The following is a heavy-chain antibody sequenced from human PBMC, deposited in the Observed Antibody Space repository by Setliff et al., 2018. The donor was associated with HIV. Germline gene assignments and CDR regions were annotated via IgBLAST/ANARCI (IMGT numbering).Heavy chain of an antibody. D-gene: IGHD2-2*01. CDR3: ARGSAPEDIVVVPPGRAFDI. CDR2: IYYSGST. V-gene: IGHV4-59*01. J-gene: IGHJ3*02. Sequence: SETLSLTCTVSGGSIRTYYWSWIRQPPGKGLEWIGYIYYSGSTNYNPSLKSRVTISVDTSKGQFSLKLSSVTAADTAVYYCARGSAPEDIVVVPPGRAFDIWGQGTMVTVS. CDR1: GGSIRTYY.